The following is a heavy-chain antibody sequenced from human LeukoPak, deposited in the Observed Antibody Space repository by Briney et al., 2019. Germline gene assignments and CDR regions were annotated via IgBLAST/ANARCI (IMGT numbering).Heavy chain of an antibody. Sequence: GGTLRLSCAASGFTFSSYSMNWVRQAPGKGLEWVSSISSSSSYIYYADSVKGRFTISRDNAKNSLYLQMNSLRAEDTAVYYCARDPSHSSSPLSYYYYYYMDVWGKGTTVTVSS. CDR2: ISSSSSYI. J-gene: IGHJ6*03. CDR3: ARDPSHSSSPLSYYYYYYMDV. D-gene: IGHD6-6*01. CDR1: GFTFSSYS. V-gene: IGHV3-21*01.